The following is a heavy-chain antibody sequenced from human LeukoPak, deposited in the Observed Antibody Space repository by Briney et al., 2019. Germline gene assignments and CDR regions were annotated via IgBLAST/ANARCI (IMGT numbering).Heavy chain of an antibody. D-gene: IGHD5-24*01. Sequence: GGSLRLSCAASGFTFSSYEMNWVRQAPGKGLEWTSYIIGSGDITYYADSVKGRFTISRDNAKNSLYLQMNNLRADDTAVHYCARERATIVSGTTIGAHWGQGTLVTVSS. CDR2: IIGSGDIT. J-gene: IGHJ4*02. CDR1: GFTFSSYE. CDR3: ARERATIVSGTTIGAH. V-gene: IGHV3-48*03.